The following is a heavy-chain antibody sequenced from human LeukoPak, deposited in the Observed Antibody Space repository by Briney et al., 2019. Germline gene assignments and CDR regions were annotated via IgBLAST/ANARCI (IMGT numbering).Heavy chain of an antibody. D-gene: IGHD3-22*01. CDR1: GFTFDDYA. CDR3: AYDYYDKDAFDI. J-gene: IGHJ3*02. Sequence: GGSLRLSCAASGFTFDDYAMHWVRQAPGKGLEWVSGISWNSGSIGYADSVKGRFTISRDNAKNSLYLQMNSLRAEDTAVYYCAYDYYDKDAFDIWGQGTMVTVSS. V-gene: IGHV3-9*01. CDR2: ISWNSGSI.